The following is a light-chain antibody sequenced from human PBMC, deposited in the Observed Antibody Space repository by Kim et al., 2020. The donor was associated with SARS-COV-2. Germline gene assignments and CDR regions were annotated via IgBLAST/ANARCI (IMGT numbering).Light chain of an antibody. CDR2: GKN. V-gene: IGLV3-19*01. J-gene: IGLJ2*01. Sequence: SSELTQDPAVSVALGQTVRITCQGDSLRSYYASWYQQKPGQAPVLVIYGKNNRPSGIPDRFSGSSSGNTASLTITGAQAEDEADYYCNSRDISGVVFGGG. CDR3: NSRDISGVV. CDR1: SLRSYY.